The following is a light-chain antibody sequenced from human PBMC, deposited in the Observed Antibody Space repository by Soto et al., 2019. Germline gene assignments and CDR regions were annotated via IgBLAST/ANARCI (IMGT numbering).Light chain of an antibody. V-gene: IGLV2-8*01. Sequence: QSALTQPPSASGSPGQSVTISCTGTSGDVGAYNYVSWYQQHPGKGPRLLIYEVNKRPSGVPDRFSGSKSGNTASLTVSGLQPEDEADYYCCSYAGSNALNVFGTGTKLTVL. CDR1: SGDVGAYNY. CDR3: CSYAGSNALNV. J-gene: IGLJ1*01. CDR2: EVN.